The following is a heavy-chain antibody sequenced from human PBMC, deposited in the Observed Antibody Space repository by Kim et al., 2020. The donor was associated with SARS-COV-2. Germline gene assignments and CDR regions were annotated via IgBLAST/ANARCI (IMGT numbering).Heavy chain of an antibody. CDR1: GDSVSSNIVA. CDR2: TYYRSKWIN. V-gene: IGHV6-1*01. CDR3: ARGYRFAYDY. J-gene: IGHJ4*02. Sequence: SQTLSLTCAISGDSVSSNIVAWNWIRQSPSRGLEWLGRTYYRSKWINEYALSVKSRISVNPDTSKNQFSLQLDSVSPEDTAMYYCARGYRFAYDYWGQGS. D-gene: IGHD5-18*01.